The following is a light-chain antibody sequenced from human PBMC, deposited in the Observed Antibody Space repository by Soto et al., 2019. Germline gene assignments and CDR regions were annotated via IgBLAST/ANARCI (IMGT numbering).Light chain of an antibody. V-gene: IGKV3-15*01. J-gene: IGKJ5*01. CDR2: GAS. CDR1: QSVTKS. CDR3: QQYNNWPPTFT. Sequence: EIVLTQSPGTLSLSPGERATLSCRASQSVTKSLAWYQQKPGQAPRLLIYGASTRATGIPARFSGSGSGTEFTLTISSLQSEDFAVYYCQQYNNWPPTFTFGQGTRLEIK.